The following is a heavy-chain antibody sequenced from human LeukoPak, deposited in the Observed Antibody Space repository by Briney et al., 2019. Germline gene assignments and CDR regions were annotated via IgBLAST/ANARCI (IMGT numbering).Heavy chain of an antibody. CDR2: IQNDGSNE. CDR3: AKDRCSNGIGCYYYYMDV. J-gene: IGHJ6*03. CDR1: GFTFSSYG. D-gene: IGHD2-8*01. Sequence: GGSLRLSCAASGFTFSSYGMHWVRQAPGKGLEGVAYIQNDGSNEQYADSVKGRFSISRDSSKNILYLQMNSLRAEDTAVYYCAKDRCSNGIGCYYYYMDVWGKGTTVTVSS. V-gene: IGHV3-30*02.